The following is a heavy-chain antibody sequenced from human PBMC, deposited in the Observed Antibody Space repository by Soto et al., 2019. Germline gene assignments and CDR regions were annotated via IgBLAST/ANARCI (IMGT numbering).Heavy chain of an antibody. CDR1: GYTFTSYY. Sequence: ASVTVSCKASGYTFTSYYMHWVRQAPGQGLEWMGIINPSGGSTSYAQKFQGRVTMTRDTSTSTVYMELSSLRSEDTAVYYCARDFRVEMATIPFDYWGQGTLVTV. CDR2: INPSGGST. CDR3: ARDFRVEMATIPFDY. J-gene: IGHJ4*02. D-gene: IGHD5-12*01. V-gene: IGHV1-46*03.